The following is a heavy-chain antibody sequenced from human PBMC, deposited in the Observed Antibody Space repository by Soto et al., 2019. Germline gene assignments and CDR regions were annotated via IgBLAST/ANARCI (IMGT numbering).Heavy chain of an antibody. V-gene: IGHV3-30*03. Sequence: QVQLVESGGGVVQRGGSLRLSCVASGFTFSSYGIHWVRQAPGKGLQWVAVISFEESNKRYADSVKGRFTISRDNSKDTLYLLMNSLRAEDRAVYYCARANAPYCSTTSCPLDYWGPGTLVTVS. D-gene: IGHD2-2*01. CDR1: GFTFSSYG. CDR3: ARANAPYCSTTSCPLDY. CDR2: ISFEESNK. J-gene: IGHJ4*02.